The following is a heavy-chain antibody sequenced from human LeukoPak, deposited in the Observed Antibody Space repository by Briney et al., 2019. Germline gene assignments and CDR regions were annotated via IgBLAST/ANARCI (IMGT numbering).Heavy chain of an antibody. CDR1: GYTLTELS. V-gene: IGHV1-24*01. J-gene: IGHJ4*02. Sequence: GASVKVSCKVSGYTLTELSMHWMRQPPGKGLEWMGGFDPEDGETVYGENFQGRVTMTEDTSTDTAYMELSSLRSEDTAVYYCATDLITSSGDYFFNYWGQGTLVTVSS. D-gene: IGHD7-27*01. CDR3: ATDLITSSGDYFFNY. CDR2: FDPEDGET.